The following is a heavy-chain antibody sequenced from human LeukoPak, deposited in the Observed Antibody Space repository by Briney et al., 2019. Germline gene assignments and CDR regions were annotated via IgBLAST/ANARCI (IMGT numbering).Heavy chain of an antibody. Sequence: GGSLRLSCAASGYTFSSYGMHWVRQAPGKELEWVAVISYDGSNKYYADSVKGRFTISRDNSKNTLYLQMNSLRAEDTAVYYCAKVEKQWLVPYYYYGMDVWGQGTTVTVSS. D-gene: IGHD6-19*01. CDR2: ISYDGSNK. CDR3: AKVEKQWLVPYYYYGMDV. J-gene: IGHJ6*02. CDR1: GYTFSSYG. V-gene: IGHV3-30*18.